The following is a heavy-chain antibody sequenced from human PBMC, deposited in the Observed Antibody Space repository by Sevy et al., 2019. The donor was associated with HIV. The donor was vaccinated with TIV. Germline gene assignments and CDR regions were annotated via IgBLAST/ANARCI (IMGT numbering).Heavy chain of an antibody. V-gene: IGHV3-21*01. CDR2: ISSSSSYI. CDR3: ARDPIDGWLLHDY. Sequence: GGSLRLSCAASGFTFSSYNMNWVRQAPGKGLEWVSSISSSSSYIYYADSVKGRFTISRDNAKTSLYLQMNSLRAEDTAVYYCARDPIDGWLLHDYWGQGTLVTVSS. CDR1: GFTFSSYN. J-gene: IGHJ4*02. D-gene: IGHD3-22*01.